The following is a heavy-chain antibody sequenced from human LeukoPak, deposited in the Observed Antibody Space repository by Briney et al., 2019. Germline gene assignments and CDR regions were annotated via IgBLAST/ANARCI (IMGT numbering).Heavy chain of an antibody. V-gene: IGHV3-33*01. D-gene: IGHD2-2*02. J-gene: IGHJ4*02. CDR1: GFTFSSYG. Sequence: SGGSLRLSCAASGFTFSSYGMPWVRQAPGKGLEWVAVIWYDGSNKYYADSVKGRFTISRDNSKNTLYLQMNSLRAEDTAVYYCAGYQLLYLFDYWGQGTLVTVSS. CDR2: IWYDGSNK. CDR3: AGYQLLYLFDY.